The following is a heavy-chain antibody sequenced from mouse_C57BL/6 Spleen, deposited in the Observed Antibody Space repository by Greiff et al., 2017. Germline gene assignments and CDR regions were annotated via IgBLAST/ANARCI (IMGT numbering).Heavy chain of an antibody. V-gene: IGHV1-64*01. J-gene: IGHJ2*01. CDR2: IHPNSGST. D-gene: IGHD2-3*01. Sequence: VQLQQPGAELVKPGASVKLSCKASGYTFTSYWMHWVKQRPGQGLEWIGMIHPNSGSTNYNEKFKNKATLTVDKSSSTAYMQLSSLTSEDSAVYYCARGMVEYYFDYWGQGTTLTVSS. CDR1: GYTFTSYW. CDR3: ARGMVEYYFDY.